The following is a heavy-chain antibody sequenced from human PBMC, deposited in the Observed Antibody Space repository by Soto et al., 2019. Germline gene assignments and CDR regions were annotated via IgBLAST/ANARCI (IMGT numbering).Heavy chain of an antibody. V-gene: IGHV3-21*01. Sequence: GEPLRLASGASGVTFRDYTMNWVSTTTGKGLEWVSSITSSDYISYADSVKGRLTIARDNAKNSLFLQMNSLRADDTAVYYCARETEYSNGWTNLFDPWGQGTLVTVSS. CDR3: ARETEYSNGWTNLFDP. CDR2: ITSSDYI. J-gene: IGHJ5*02. D-gene: IGHD6-6*01. CDR1: GVTFRDYT.